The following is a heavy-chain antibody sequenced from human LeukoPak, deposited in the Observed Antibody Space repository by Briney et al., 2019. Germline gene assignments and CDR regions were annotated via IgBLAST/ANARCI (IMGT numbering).Heavy chain of an antibody. J-gene: IGHJ4*01. V-gene: IGHV3-64*04. CDR2: ISSNGGTT. D-gene: IGHD3-10*01. Sequence: PGGSLRLSCSASGFTFSSYAMHWVRQAPGKGLEYVSTISSNGGTTYYADSVKGRFTISRDNSKNTLYLQMNSLRADDTAVYYCAKRFGEGEFDYWGHGTLVTVSS. CDR1: GFTFSSYA. CDR3: AKRFGEGEFDY.